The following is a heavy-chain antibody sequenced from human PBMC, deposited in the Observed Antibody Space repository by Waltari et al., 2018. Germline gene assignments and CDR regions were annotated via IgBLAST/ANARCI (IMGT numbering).Heavy chain of an antibody. CDR1: GGSFSGYS. Sequence: QVQLQQWGAGLLKPSETLSLTCAVYGGSFSGYSWSWIRQPPGKGLEWIGEINHSGSTNYNPSLKSRVTISVDTSKNQFSLKLSSVTAADTAVYYCARYSFPEQQLVPNSAFDIWGQGTMVTVSS. CDR2: INHSGST. CDR3: ARYSFPEQQLVPNSAFDI. J-gene: IGHJ3*02. V-gene: IGHV4-34*01. D-gene: IGHD6-13*01.